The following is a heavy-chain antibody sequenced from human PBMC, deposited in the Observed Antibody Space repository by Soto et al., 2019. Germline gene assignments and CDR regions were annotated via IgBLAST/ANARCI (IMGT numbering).Heavy chain of an antibody. CDR2: IFRDDDK. D-gene: IGHD4-17*01. CDR3: VHRRPTTDFHY. CDR1: GFSLSTIGVG. Sequence: SGPTLVNPTQTLTLTCTFSGFSLSTIGVGVGWIRQPPGKALEWLALIFRDDDKRYRPSLKSRLTITKDSSTNQVVLTMTNMDPVDTATYYCVHRRPTTDFHYWGQGTLVTVSS. V-gene: IGHV2-5*02. J-gene: IGHJ4*01.